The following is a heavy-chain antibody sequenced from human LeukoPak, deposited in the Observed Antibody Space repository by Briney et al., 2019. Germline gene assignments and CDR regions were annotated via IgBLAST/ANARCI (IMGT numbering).Heavy chain of an antibody. J-gene: IGHJ4*02. D-gene: IGHD4-23*01. CDR1: GYTFNVYY. CDR3: ARVNGGNSYDFDY. CDR2: INGNTGVT. Sequence: ASVKVSCKASGYTFNVYYMHWVRQAPGQGLEWMGWINGNTGVTHYAQKFQGRVTMTRDTSITTAYMELSSLRSDDTAVYYCARVNGGNSYDFDYWGQGTLVTVST. V-gene: IGHV1-2*02.